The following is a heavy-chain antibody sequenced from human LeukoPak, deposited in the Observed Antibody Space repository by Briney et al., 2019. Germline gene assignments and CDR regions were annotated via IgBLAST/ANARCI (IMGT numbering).Heavy chain of an antibody. CDR3: AREEALGSGSFDY. D-gene: IGHD1-26*01. CDR1: GCSISTYY. J-gene: IGHJ4*02. CDR2: IYYSGST. V-gene: IGHV4-59*01. Sequence: SSETLSLTCTVSGCSISTYYWSWIRQPPGKGLEWIGYIYYSGSTSYNPSLKSRVTISVDTSKNQFSLKLSSVTAADTAVYYCAREEALGSGSFDYWGQGTLVTVSS.